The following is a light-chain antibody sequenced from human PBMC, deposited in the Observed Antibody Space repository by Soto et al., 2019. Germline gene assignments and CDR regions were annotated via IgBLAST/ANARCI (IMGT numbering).Light chain of an antibody. CDR2: AAS. J-gene: IGKJ1*01. CDR1: QSASTF. V-gene: IGKV1-5*01. Sequence: IQMTQSPSTLSASVGDRVTITCRASQSASTFLAWYQQKPGQAPKLLIYAASTLQSGVPSRFSGSGSGTDFTLTISCLQSEDFATYYCQQYYSYPPTFGQGTKVDIK. CDR3: QQYYSYPPT.